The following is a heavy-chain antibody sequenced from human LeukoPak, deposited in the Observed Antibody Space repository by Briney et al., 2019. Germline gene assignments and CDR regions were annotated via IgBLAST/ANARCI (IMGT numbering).Heavy chain of an antibody. CDR2: ISDSGGSR. D-gene: IGHD3-22*01. J-gene: IGHJ4*02. V-gene: IGHV3-23*01. CDR3: AKRVDSSGYYYLPYFDY. CDR1: GFTFRIYA. Sequence: GGSLRLSCAASGFTFRIYAMSWVRQAPGKGLEWVSVISDSGGSRYHADSVKGRFTTSRDNSKNTLYLQMNSLRAEDTAVYYCAKRVDSSGYYYLPYFDYWGQGTLVTVSS.